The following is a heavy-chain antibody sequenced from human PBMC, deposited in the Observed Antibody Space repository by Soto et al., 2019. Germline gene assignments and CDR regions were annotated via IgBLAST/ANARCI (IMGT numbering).Heavy chain of an antibody. CDR2: IWYDGSNK. V-gene: IGHV3-33*01. Sequence: QVQLVESGGGVVQPGRSLRLSCAASGFTFSSYGMHWVRQAPGKGLEWVAVIWYDGSNKYYADSVKGRFTISRDNSKNTLYLQMNSLRAEDTAVYYCARDYRFQGRPRGGRRTEPTAGLYFDYWGQGTLVTVSS. CDR3: ARDYRFQGRPRGGRRTEPTAGLYFDY. CDR1: GFTFSSYG. J-gene: IGHJ4*02. D-gene: IGHD3-16*01.